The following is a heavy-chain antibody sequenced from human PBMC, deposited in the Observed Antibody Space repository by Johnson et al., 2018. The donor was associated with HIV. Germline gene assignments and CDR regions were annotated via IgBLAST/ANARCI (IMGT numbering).Heavy chain of an antibody. J-gene: IGHJ3*02. Sequence: QVHLVESGGGVVQPGRSLRLSCAASGFTFSNYGMHWVRQTPGKGLEWVAVISYDGSNKYYADSVKGRFTISRDNSKNTLYLQMNSLRAEDTALYYCARAYSYGVFDIWGQGTMVTVSS. V-gene: IGHV3-33*05. D-gene: IGHD5-18*01. CDR2: ISYDGSNK. CDR3: ARAYSYGVFDI. CDR1: GFTFSNYG.